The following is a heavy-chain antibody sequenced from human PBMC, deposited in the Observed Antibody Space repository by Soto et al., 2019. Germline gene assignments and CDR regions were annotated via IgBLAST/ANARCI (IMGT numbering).Heavy chain of an antibody. CDR3: AKGEKPSTLFDY. CDR1: GFTFSSYA. Sequence: EVQLLESGGGLVQPGGSLRLSCAASGFTFSSYAMSWVRQAPGKGLEWVSAISGSGGSTYYADSVKGRFTISRDNSKNTLHLQMNSLRAEDTAVYYCAKGEKPSTLFDYWGQGTLVTVSS. V-gene: IGHV3-23*01. J-gene: IGHJ4*02. CDR2: ISGSGGST.